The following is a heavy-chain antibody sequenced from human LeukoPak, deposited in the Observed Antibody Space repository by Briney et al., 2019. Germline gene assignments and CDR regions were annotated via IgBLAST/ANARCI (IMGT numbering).Heavy chain of an antibody. CDR2: INHSGST. Sequence: PSETLSLTCTVSGGSISSYYWSWIRQPPGKGLEWIGEINHSGSTNYNPSLKSRVTISVDTSKNQFSLKLSSVTAADTAVYYCARHGRVHPTTIRPPGIAAAGPRIIDYWGQGTLVTVSS. J-gene: IGHJ4*02. CDR3: ARHGRVHPTTIRPPGIAAAGPRIIDY. V-gene: IGHV4-34*01. D-gene: IGHD6-13*01. CDR1: GGSISSYY.